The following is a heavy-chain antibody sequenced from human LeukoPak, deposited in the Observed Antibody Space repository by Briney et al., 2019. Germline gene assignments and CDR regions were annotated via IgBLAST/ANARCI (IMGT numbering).Heavy chain of an antibody. V-gene: IGHV1-69*13. J-gene: IGHJ4*02. D-gene: IGHD3-22*01. CDR3: AREESYYDSSGYYTASFDY. CDR2: IIPIFGTA. Sequence: GASVKVSCTASGGTFSSYAISWVRQAPGQGLEWMGGIIPIFGTANYAQKFQGRVTITADESTSTAYMELSSLRSEDTAVYYCAREESYYDSSGYYTASFDYWGQGTLVTVSS. CDR1: GGTFSSYA.